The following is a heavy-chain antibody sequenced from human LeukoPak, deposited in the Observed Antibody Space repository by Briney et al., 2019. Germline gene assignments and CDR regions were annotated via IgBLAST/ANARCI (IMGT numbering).Heavy chain of an antibody. D-gene: IGHD3-22*01. CDR1: GFTFSDFW. Sequence: GGSLRLSCAASGFTFSDFWMHWVRQAPGKGLEWVSAISGSGGSTYYADSVKGRFTISRDNSKNTLYLQMNSLRAEDTAVYYCAKGRVMIARRDAFDIWGQGTMVTVSS. CDR2: ISGSGGST. J-gene: IGHJ3*02. V-gene: IGHV3-23*01. CDR3: AKGRVMIARRDAFDI.